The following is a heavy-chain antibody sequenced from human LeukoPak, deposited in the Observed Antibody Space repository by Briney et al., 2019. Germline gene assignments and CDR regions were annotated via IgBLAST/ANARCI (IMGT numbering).Heavy chain of an antibody. D-gene: IGHD3-3*01. CDR3: ASLAYYDFWSGSPFDY. CDR2: ISKSGGNT. Sequence: GESLRLSCAASEFTFNNYAMNWVRQAPGKGLEWVSAISKSGGNTYYADSVKGRFTISRDNSKNTLYLQMNSLRAEDTAVYYCASLAYYDFWSGSPFDYWGQGTLVTVSS. J-gene: IGHJ4*02. V-gene: IGHV3-23*01. CDR1: EFTFNNYA.